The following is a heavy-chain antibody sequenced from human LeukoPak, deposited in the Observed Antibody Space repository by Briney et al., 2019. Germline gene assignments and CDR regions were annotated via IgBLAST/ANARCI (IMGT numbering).Heavy chain of an antibody. CDR2: ISYAGST. D-gene: IGHD3-10*01. CDR1: GASISSSTYY. J-gene: IGHJ4*02. V-gene: IGHV4-39*01. CDR3: ARVMVRGVSFFDY. Sequence: PSETLSLTCTVSGASISSSTYYWGWVRQPPGKGLEWIGSISYAGSTYDNPSLRSRVTISVDTSKNQFSLKLSSVTAADTAVYYCARVMVRGVSFFDYWGQGTLVTVSS.